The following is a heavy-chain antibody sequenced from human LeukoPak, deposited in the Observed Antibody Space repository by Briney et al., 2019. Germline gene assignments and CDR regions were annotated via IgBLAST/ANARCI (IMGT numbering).Heavy chain of an antibody. J-gene: IGHJ4*02. CDR1: GGSIGSSSYY. Sequence: SETLSLTCTVSGGSIGSSSYYWGWIRQPPGKGLEWIGSIYYSGSTYYNPSLKSRVTISVDTSKNQFSLKLSSVTAADTAVYYCARGSGIAAAGTRYWGQGTLVTVSS. CDR2: IYYSGST. V-gene: IGHV4-39*07. CDR3: ARGSGIAAAGTRY. D-gene: IGHD6-13*01.